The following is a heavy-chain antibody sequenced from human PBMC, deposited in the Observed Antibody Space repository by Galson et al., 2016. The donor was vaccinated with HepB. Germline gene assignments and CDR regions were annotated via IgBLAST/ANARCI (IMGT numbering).Heavy chain of an antibody. CDR3: ARDNWGSLDY. J-gene: IGHJ4*02. CDR1: GSSMTSNC. V-gene: IGHV4-4*08. CDR2: MCTSATT. Sequence: SETLSLTCTVSGSSMTSNCWSWIRKPPGKGLEWIGYMCTSATTNYNTALKSRLSISVDTSKIRFPLRLRSETAAATAVYYCARDNWGSLDYWGQGILVTVSS. D-gene: IGHD7-27*01.